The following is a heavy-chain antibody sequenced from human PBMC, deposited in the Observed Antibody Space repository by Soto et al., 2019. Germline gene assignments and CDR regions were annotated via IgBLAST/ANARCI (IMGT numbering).Heavy chain of an antibody. J-gene: IGHJ6*02. V-gene: IGHV3-11*06. CDR2: ISSSSYT. D-gene: IGHD2-15*01. Sequence: PGESLRLSCAASGFTLSDYYMSWIRQAPGKGLEWVSYISSSSYTNYADSVKGRFTISRDNAKNSLYLQMNSLRAEDTAVYYCARGGGPDYYYGMDVWGQGTTVTVSS. CDR3: ARGGGPDYYYGMDV. CDR1: GFTLSDYY.